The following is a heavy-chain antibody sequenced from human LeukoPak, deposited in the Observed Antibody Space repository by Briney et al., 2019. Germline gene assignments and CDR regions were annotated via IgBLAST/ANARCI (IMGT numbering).Heavy chain of an antibody. CDR3: ATDLPQNYYDSSGYDGLDY. CDR2: ISSSSTI. J-gene: IGHJ4*02. V-gene: IGHV3-48*01. Sequence: GGSLRLSCAASGFTFSSYSMNWVRQAPGKGLEWVSYISSSSTIYYADSVKGRFTISRDNAKNSLYLQMNSLRAEDTAVYYCATDLPQNYYDSSGYDGLDYWGQGTLVTVSS. CDR1: GFTFSSYS. D-gene: IGHD3-22*01.